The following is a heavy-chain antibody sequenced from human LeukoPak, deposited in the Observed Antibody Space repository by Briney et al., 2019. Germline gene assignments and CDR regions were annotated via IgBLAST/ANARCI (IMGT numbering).Heavy chain of an antibody. J-gene: IGHJ4*02. CDR2: ISGSGGTT. V-gene: IGHV3-23*01. Sequence: GGSLRLSCAASGFTFSSYGMHWVRQAPGKGLEWVSAISGSGGTTLYADSVKGRFTISRDNSKNTLYLQMNSLRAEDTAVYYCARGALLLWFGESRTFDYWGQGTPVTVSS. CDR3: ARGALLLWFGESRTFDY. D-gene: IGHD3-10*01. CDR1: GFTFSSYG.